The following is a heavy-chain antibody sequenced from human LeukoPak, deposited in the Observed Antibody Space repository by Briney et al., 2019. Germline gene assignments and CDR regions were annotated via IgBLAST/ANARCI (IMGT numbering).Heavy chain of an antibody. D-gene: IGHD2-15*01. CDR3: ARDPRSSGYCSGGSCSDWFDP. CDR2: IYYSGST. V-gene: IGHV4-39*07. J-gene: IGHJ5*02. Sequence: PSETLSLTCTVSGDSISSSIYYWGWIRQPPGKGLEWIGSIYYSGSTDYNPSLKSRVTISVDTSKNQFSLKLSSVTAADTAVYYCARDPRSSGYCSGGSCSDWFDPWGQGTLVTVSS. CDR1: GDSISSSIYY.